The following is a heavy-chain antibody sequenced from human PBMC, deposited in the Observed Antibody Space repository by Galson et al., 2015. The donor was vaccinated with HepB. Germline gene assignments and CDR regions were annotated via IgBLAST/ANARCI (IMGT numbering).Heavy chain of an antibody. CDR2: ISGSGGST. CDR3: AKAGGNYDFWSGGVGY. J-gene: IGHJ4*02. V-gene: IGHV3-23*01. Sequence: SLRLSCAASGFAFSSYAMSWVRQAPGKGLEWVSAISGSGGSTYYADSVKGRFTVSRDNSKNTLYLQMNSLRAEDTAVYYCAKAGGNYDFWSGGVGYWGQGTLVTVSS. CDR1: GFAFSSYA. D-gene: IGHD3-3*01.